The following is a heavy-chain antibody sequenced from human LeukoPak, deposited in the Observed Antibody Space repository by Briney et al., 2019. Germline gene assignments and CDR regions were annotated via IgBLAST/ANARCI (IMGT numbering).Heavy chain of an antibody. CDR2: ISYDGSNK. Sequence: GGSLRLSCAASGFTFSSYGMHWVRRAPGKGLEWVAVISYDGSNKYYADSVKGRFTISRDNSKNTLYLQMNSLRAEDTAVYYCAKGLGVGATRFRAFDIWGQGTMVTVSS. CDR3: AKGLGVGATRFRAFDI. J-gene: IGHJ3*02. V-gene: IGHV3-30*18. D-gene: IGHD1-26*01. CDR1: GFTFSSYG.